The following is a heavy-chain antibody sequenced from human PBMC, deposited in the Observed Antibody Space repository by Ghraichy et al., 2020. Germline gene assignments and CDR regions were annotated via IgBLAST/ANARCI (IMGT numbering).Heavy chain of an antibody. CDR1: GFTVSYKY. D-gene: IGHD2-15*01. CDR3: AREFWSGGGCYGAFDI. J-gene: IGHJ3*02. V-gene: IGHV3-53*05. CDR2: IYTGGNT. Sequence: GESLNISCAVSGFTVSYKYMTWVRQAPGKGLEWVSIIYTGGNTFYAESVKGRFTISRDDSTNTIYLHMNSLRPEDTAVYYCAREFWSGGGCYGAFDIWGQGTLVTVSP.